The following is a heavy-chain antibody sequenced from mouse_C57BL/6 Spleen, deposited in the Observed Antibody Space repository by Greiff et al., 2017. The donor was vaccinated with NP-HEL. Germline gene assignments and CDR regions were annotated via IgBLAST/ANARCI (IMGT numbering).Heavy chain of an antibody. CDR1: GYSFTSYY. Sequence: QVQLKESGPELVKPGASVKISCKASGYSFTSYYIHWVKQRPGQGLEWIGWIYPGSGNTKYNEKFKGKATLTADTSSSTAYMQLSSLTAEDSAVYYCARAITTVVATRYYYAMDYWGQGTSVTVSS. J-gene: IGHJ4*01. CDR3: ARAITTVVATRYYYAMDY. D-gene: IGHD1-1*01. CDR2: IYPGSGNT. V-gene: IGHV1-66*01.